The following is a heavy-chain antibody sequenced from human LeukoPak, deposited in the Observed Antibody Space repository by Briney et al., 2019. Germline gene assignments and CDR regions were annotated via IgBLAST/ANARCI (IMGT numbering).Heavy chain of an antibody. CDR1: GYTFTSYD. Sequence: GESLKISCKGSGYTFTSYDINWVRQATGQGLEWMGWMNPNSGNTGYAQKFQGRVTMTRNTSISTAYMELSSLRSEDTAVYYCARGPRDGSGSSYFQHWGQGTLVTVSS. CDR3: ARGPRDGSGSSYFQH. CDR2: MNPNSGNT. J-gene: IGHJ1*01. D-gene: IGHD3-10*01. V-gene: IGHV1-8*01.